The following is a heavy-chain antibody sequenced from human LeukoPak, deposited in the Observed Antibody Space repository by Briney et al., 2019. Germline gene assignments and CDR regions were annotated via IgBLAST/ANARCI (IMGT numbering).Heavy chain of an antibody. CDR2: ISGSGGST. CDR1: GFTFSSSG. J-gene: IGHJ4*02. D-gene: IGHD3-16*01. Sequence: GGSLRLSCAASGFTFSSSGMHWVRQAPGKGLEWVAAISGSGGSTYYADSVKGRFTISRDNSKNTLYLQMNSLRAEDTAVYYCAKNNFGEFDYWGQGTLVTVSS. CDR3: AKNNFGEFDY. V-gene: IGHV3-23*01.